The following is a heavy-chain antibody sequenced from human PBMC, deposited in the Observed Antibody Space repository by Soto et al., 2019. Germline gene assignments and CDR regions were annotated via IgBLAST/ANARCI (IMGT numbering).Heavy chain of an antibody. V-gene: IGHV1-69*06. CDR3: ARVGGYTGYSSSWYNSYYYYGMDV. CDR2: IIPIFGTA. J-gene: IGHJ6*02. D-gene: IGHD6-13*01. CDR1: GGTFSSYA. Sequence: SVKVSCKASGGTFSSYAISWVRQAPGQGLEWMGGIIPIFGTANYAQKFQGRVTITADKSTSTAYMELSSLRSEDTAVYYCARVGGYTGYSSSWYNSYYYYGMDVWGQGTTLTVSS.